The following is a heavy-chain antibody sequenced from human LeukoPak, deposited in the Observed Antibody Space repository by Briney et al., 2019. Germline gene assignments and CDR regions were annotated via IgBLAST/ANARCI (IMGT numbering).Heavy chain of an antibody. CDR1: GYTFTSYG. Sequence: ASVKVSCKASGYTFTSYGISWVRQAPGQGLEWMGWISAYNGNTNYAQKLQGRVTMTTDTSTSTAYMELRSLRSDDTAVYYCARTIFYDSSGYYYPDAFDIWGQGTMVTVSS. CDR2: ISAYNGNT. V-gene: IGHV1-18*01. CDR3: ARTIFYDSSGYYYPDAFDI. D-gene: IGHD3-22*01. J-gene: IGHJ3*02.